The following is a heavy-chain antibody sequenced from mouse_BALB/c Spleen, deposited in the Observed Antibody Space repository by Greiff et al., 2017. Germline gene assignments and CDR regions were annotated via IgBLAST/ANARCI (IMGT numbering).Heavy chain of an antibody. CDR1: GFTFSSFG. Sequence: EVQVVESGGGLVQPGGSRKLSCAASGFTFSSFGMHWVRQAPEKGLEWVAYISSGSSTIYYADTVKGRFTISRDNPKNTLFLQMTSLRSEDTAMYYCAREDGNYVYAMDYWGQGTSVTVSS. CDR2: ISSGSSTI. V-gene: IGHV5-17*02. CDR3: AREDGNYVYAMDY. D-gene: IGHD2-1*01. J-gene: IGHJ4*01.